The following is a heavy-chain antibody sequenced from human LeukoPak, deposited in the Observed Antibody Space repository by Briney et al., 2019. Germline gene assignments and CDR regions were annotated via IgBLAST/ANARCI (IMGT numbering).Heavy chain of an antibody. CDR3: AREVVGAGAAYFDY. V-gene: IGHV3-7*01. CDR1: GFTFSNFW. J-gene: IGHJ4*02. CDR2: IHPEGNEK. Sequence: GGSLRLSCAVSGFTFSNFWMSWVRQAPGRGLEWVANIHPEGNEKYHVESVKGRFTISRDNAKNSLYLQMNSLRAEDTAVYYCAREVVGAGAAYFDYWGQGTLVIVSS. D-gene: IGHD1-26*01.